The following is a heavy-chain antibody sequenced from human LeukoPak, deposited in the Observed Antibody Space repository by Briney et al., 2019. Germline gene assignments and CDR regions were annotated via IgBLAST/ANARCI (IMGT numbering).Heavy chain of an antibody. D-gene: IGHD5-18*01. Sequence: ASVKVSCKVSGYTLTELSMHWVRQAPGKGLEWMGGFDPEDGETIYAQKFQGRVTITADKSTSTAYMELSSLRSEDTAVYYCATLGYSYGYPHRRFDPWGQGTLVTVSS. V-gene: IGHV1-24*01. CDR1: GYTLTELS. CDR3: ATLGYSYGYPHRRFDP. J-gene: IGHJ5*02. CDR2: FDPEDGET.